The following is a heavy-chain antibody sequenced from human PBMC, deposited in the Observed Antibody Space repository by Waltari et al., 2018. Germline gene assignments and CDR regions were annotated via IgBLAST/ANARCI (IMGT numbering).Heavy chain of an antibody. J-gene: IGHJ4*02. CDR2: INPDGTAQ. V-gene: IGHV3-7*03. CDR3: ARGGGDGQVHH. Sequence: DVQLTVSGGGLVQPGGSLRLSCEGSGFTFYPFWMTGRRQVPGKGLAWVANINPDGTAQYFVDPFTGLFTISRDNARRSLCLQMNNLRVDDTAMYYCARGGGDGQVHHWGQGTLVTVSS. CDR1: GFTFYPFW. D-gene: IGHD3-16*01.